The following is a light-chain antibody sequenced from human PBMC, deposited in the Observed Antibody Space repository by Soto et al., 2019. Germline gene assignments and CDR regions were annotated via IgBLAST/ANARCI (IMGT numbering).Light chain of an antibody. CDR3: SSYTSSSPLVV. Sequence: QSALTQPASVSGSPGQSITISCTGTSSDVGGSNYVSWYQQHPGKAPKLMIYEVSNRPSGVSNRFSGSKSGNTASLTISGLQAEDEADYYCSSYTSSSPLVVFGGGTKLTVL. J-gene: IGLJ2*01. V-gene: IGLV2-14*01. CDR1: SSDVGGSNY. CDR2: EVS.